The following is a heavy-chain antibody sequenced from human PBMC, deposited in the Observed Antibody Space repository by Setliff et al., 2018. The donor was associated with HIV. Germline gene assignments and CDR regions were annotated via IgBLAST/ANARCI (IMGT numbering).Heavy chain of an antibody. Sequence: GASVKISCKGSGYSFTSYWIGWVRQMPGKGLEWMGIIYPADSDTRYSPSFQGQVTISADKSISTAYLQWSSLKASDTAMYYCARLLSVGYYSYYFDYWGQGTLVTVSS. CDR2: IYPADSDT. D-gene: IGHD3-22*01. CDR3: ARLLSVGYYSYYFDY. V-gene: IGHV5-51*01. J-gene: IGHJ4*02. CDR1: GYSFTSYW.